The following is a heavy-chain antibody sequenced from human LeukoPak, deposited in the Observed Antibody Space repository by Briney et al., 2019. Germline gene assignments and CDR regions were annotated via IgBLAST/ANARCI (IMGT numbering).Heavy chain of an antibody. J-gene: IGHJ4*02. CDR3: ARGRLAIFGVVIQGFDY. CDR2: IIPIFGTA. CDR1: GGTFSSYA. Sequence: GASVKVSCKASGGTFSSYAISWVRQAPGQGLEWMGGIIPIFGTANYAQKFQGRVTITTDESTSTAYMELSSLRSEDTAVYYCARGRLAIFGVVIQGFDYWGQGTLVTVSS. D-gene: IGHD3-3*01. V-gene: IGHV1-69*05.